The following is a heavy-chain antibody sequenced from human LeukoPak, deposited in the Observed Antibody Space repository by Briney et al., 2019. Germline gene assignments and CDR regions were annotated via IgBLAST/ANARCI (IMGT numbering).Heavy chain of an antibody. CDR3: ANEIRPNDY. CDR1: GFTFGDYA. Sequence: GGSLRLSCTASGFTFGDYAMSWIRQAPGKGLEWVGFIRSKAYGETADYAASVKGRFTISRDDSKAIAYLQMNSLRAEDTAVYYCANEIRPNDYWGQGTQVTVSS. D-gene: IGHD4-17*01. V-gene: IGHV3-49*03. CDR2: IRSKAYGETA. J-gene: IGHJ4*02.